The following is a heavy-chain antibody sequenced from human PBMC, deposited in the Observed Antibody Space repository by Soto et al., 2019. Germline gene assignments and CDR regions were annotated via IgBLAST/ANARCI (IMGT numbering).Heavy chain of an antibody. Sequence: GGSLRLSCAASGFTFCRYAMSWVRQIPGKGLECVSAIGGDGESTHYADSVKGRFTISRDNSKNTLYLQLNSLRVEDTAVYYCAKVGGFDPWGQGTLVTVSS. CDR1: GFTFCRYA. D-gene: IGHD4-17*01. CDR2: IGGDGEST. J-gene: IGHJ5*02. CDR3: AKVGGFDP. V-gene: IGHV3-23*01.